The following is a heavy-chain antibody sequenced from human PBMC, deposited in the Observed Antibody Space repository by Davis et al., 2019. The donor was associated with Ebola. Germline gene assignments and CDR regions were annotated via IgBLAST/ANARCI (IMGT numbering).Heavy chain of an antibody. D-gene: IGHD3-10*01. CDR2: ISRSSSHI. CDR3: AREYLYYGSNYFDY. J-gene: IGHJ4*02. Sequence: GESLKISCVVSGFTFSSYTINWVRQAPGKGLEWVSSISRSSSHIFYADSVKGRFTISRDNAKNSLYLQMNSLRAEDTAVNYCAREYLYYGSNYFDYWGQGTLVTVSS. CDR1: GFTFSSYT. V-gene: IGHV3-21*01.